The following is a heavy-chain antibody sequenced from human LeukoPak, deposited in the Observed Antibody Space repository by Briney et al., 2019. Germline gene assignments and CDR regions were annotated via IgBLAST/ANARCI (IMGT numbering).Heavy chain of an antibody. J-gene: IGHJ5*02. CDR2: MSPSGTT. D-gene: IGHD6-13*01. CDR1: GGSISSGRYY. Sequence: SETLSLTCTVSGGSISSGRYYWSWIRQPAGKGPEWIGHMSPSGTTNYNPSLKSRVTIEVDTSNNQFSLKVSSVTDADTAVYYCARNPAAGTRDWFDPWGQGTLVTVSS. V-gene: IGHV4-61*09. CDR3: ARNPAAGTRDWFDP.